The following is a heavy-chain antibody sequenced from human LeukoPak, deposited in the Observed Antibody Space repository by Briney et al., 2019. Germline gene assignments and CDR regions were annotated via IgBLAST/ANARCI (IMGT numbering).Heavy chain of an antibody. D-gene: IGHD2-2*01. CDR1: GVSINDYY. Sequence: PSGTLSLTCTVSGVSINDYYWSWIRQSPGKGLEWIGYIYHSGSINYNPSLKSRVTISIDTSKNQFSLRPTSVTAADTAVYYCARQGIEVLPAAPYFYYYGLDVWGQGTTVTVSS. J-gene: IGHJ6*02. CDR2: IYHSGSI. CDR3: ARQGIEVLPAAPYFYYYGLDV. V-gene: IGHV4-59*08.